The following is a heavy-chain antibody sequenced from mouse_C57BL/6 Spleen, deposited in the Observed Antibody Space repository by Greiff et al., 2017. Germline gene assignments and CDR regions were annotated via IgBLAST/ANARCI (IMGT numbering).Heavy chain of an antibody. CDR1: GYTFTDYE. V-gene: IGHV1-15*01. CDR3: TRRYYGSSYLYYFDY. CDR2: IDPETGGT. D-gene: IGHD1-1*01. J-gene: IGHJ2*01. Sequence: VQLQQSGAELVRPGASVTLSCKASGYTFTDYEMHWVKQTPVHGLEWIGAIDPETGGTAYNQKFKGKAILTADKSSSTAYMELRSLTSEDSAVYYCTRRYYGSSYLYYFDYWGQGTTLTVSS.